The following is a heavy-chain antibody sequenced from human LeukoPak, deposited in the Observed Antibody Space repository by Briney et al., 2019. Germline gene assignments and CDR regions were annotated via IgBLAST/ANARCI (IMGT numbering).Heavy chain of an antibody. CDR1: GFTFSSYN. CDR3: ARVSLGNKYGSGSYDY. Sequence: GGSLRLSCAASGFTFSSYNMNWVRQAPGKGLEWVSSINSGSTYINYADSVKGRFTISRDNAENSLYLQMSSLRAEDTAVYYCARVSLGNKYGSGSYDYWGQGTLVTVSS. J-gene: IGHJ4*02. D-gene: IGHD3-10*01. CDR2: INSGSTYI. V-gene: IGHV3-21*01.